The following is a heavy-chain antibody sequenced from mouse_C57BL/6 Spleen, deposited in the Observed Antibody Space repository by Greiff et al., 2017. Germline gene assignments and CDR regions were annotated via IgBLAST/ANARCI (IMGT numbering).Heavy chain of an antibody. J-gene: IGHJ4*01. CDR3: ALYGKHAMDY. CDR1: GYAFSSYW. Sequence: QVQLLQSGAELVKPGASVKISCKASGYAFSSYWMTWVNQRPGKGLAWIGQICPGDGDTNYNGKFKGKATLAADKSSITAYMQHSSLTSEDSAVYFCALYGKHAMDYWGQGTSVTVSS. CDR2: ICPGDGDT. V-gene: IGHV1-80*01. D-gene: IGHD2-1*01.